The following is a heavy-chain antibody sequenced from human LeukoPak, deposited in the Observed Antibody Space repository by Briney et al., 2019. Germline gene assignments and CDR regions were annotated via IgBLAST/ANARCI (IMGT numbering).Heavy chain of an antibody. CDR1: GFAFSSYW. D-gene: IGHD5-24*01. CDR2: INSDGSST. V-gene: IGHV3-74*01. J-gene: IGHJ6*03. Sequence: GGSLRLSCAASGFAFSSYWMHWVRQAPGKGLVWVSRINSDGSSTSYADSVKGRFTISRDNAKNTLYLQMNSLRAEDTAVYYCARGTWATLYYYYMDVWGKGTTVTVSS. CDR3: ARGTWATLYYYYMDV.